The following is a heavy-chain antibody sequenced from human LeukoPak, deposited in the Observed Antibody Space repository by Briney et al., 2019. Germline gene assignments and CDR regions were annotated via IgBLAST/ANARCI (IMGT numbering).Heavy chain of an antibody. CDR2: ITASGDRT. D-gene: IGHD3-22*01. Sequence: PGGSLRLSCAASGFTFSDYVMIWVRQAPGKGLEWVSGITASGDRTFYGDSVRGRFTMSRDNSKNTVYLQMNSLRAEDTAIYYCASSGYYVPLTHWGQGTLVTVSS. CDR1: GFTFSDYV. J-gene: IGHJ4*02. V-gene: IGHV3-23*01. CDR3: ASSGYYVPLTH.